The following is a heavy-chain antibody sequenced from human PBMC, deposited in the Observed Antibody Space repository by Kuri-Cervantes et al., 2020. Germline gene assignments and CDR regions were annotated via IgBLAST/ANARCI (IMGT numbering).Heavy chain of an antibody. CDR3: AVGXLNWGYRY. V-gene: IGHV1-2*02. Sequence: ASVKVSXKASGYTFTGYYMHRXRKXXGQGLXWMXXINPNSGGTNYAQKFQGRVTMTXDTSISTAYMXLSRLRSDDTAVYYCAVGXLNWGYRYWGQGTLVTVSS. CDR1: GYTFTGYY. CDR2: INPNSGGT. D-gene: IGHD7-27*01. J-gene: IGHJ4*02.